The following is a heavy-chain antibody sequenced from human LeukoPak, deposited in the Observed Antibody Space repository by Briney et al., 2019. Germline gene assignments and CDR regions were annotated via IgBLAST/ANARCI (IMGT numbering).Heavy chain of an antibody. Sequence: GGSLRLSCAASGFTFSSYAMSWVRQAPGKGLEWVSAISGSGGSTYYADSVKGRFTISRDNARNSLYLQMNTLRAEDTAVYSCARGADGVSSNSRGWFDPWGQGTLVAVSS. V-gene: IGHV3-23*01. CDR1: GFTFSSYA. D-gene: IGHD2-15*01. J-gene: IGHJ5*02. CDR3: ARGADGVSSNSRGWFDP. CDR2: ISGSGGST.